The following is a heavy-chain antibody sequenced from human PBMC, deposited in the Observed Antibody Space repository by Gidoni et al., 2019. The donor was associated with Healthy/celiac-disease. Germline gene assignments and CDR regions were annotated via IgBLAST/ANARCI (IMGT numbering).Heavy chain of an antibody. D-gene: IGHD3-3*01. CDR2: IYTSGST. J-gene: IGHJ4*02. Sequence: QVQLQESGPGLVKPSETLSLPCTVSGGSISGYYWSWIRQPAGKGLEWIGRIYTSGSTNYNPSLKSRVTMSVDTSKNQFSLKLSSVTAADTAVYYCARERERDDFWSGYYDYWGQGTLVTVSS. V-gene: IGHV4-4*07. CDR3: ARERERDDFWSGYYDY. CDR1: GGSISGYY.